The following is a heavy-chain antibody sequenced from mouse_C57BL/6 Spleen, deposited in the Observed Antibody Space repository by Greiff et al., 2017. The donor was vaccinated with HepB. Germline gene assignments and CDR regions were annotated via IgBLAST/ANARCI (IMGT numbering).Heavy chain of an antibody. CDR2: IRNKANGYTT. CDR3: ARYESLNWDWYFDV. J-gene: IGHJ1*03. V-gene: IGHV7-3*01. CDR1: GFTFTDYY. D-gene: IGHD4-1*01. Sequence: EVQLVESGGGLVQPGGSLSLSCAASGFTFTDYYMSWVRQPPGKALEWLGFIRNKANGYTTEYSASVKGRFTISRDNSQSILYLQMNALRAEDSATYYCARYESLNWDWYFDVWGTGTTVTVSS.